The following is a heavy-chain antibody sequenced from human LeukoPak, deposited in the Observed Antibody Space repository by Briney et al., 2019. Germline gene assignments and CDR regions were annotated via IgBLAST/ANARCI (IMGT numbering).Heavy chain of an antibody. V-gene: IGHV1-2*02. D-gene: IGHD1-26*01. CDR3: ARGNEWELLLSDY. Sequence: ASVKVSCKASGYTFTGYYMHWVRQAPGQGLEWMGWINPNSGGTNYAQKFQGRVAMTRDTSISTAYMELSRLRSDDTAVYYCARGNEWELLLSDYWGQGTLVTVSS. J-gene: IGHJ4*02. CDR1: GYTFTGYY. CDR2: INPNSGGT.